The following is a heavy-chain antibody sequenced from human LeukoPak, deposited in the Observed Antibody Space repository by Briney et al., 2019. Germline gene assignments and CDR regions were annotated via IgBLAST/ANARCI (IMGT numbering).Heavy chain of an antibody. J-gene: IGHJ6*03. CDR1: GYTFTNYG. Sequence: ASVKVSCKASGYTFTNYGITWVRQAPGQGLEWMGWISAYIGNTNYAQKLQGRVTMTTDTSTSTAYMELRSLRSDDTAVYYCARGRTGYHLLPTKKDSDYYYMDVWGKGTTVTVSS. V-gene: IGHV1-18*01. CDR3: ARGRTGYHLLPTKKDSDYYYMDV. D-gene: IGHD2-2*01. CDR2: ISAYIGNT.